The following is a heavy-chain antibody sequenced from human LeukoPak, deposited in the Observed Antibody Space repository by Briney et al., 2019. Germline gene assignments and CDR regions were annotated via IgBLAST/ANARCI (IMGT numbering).Heavy chain of an antibody. Sequence: SETLSLTCTVSGDSISGYYWTWIRQPAGKGLEWIGRIYTSGSTNYNPSLKSRVTMSVDTSKNQFSLKMSSLTAADTAVYYCARARGGSGSYGQFDYWGQGTLVTVSS. J-gene: IGHJ4*02. CDR2: IYTSGST. CDR3: ARARGGSGSYGQFDY. CDR1: GDSISGYY. V-gene: IGHV4-4*07. D-gene: IGHD1-26*01.